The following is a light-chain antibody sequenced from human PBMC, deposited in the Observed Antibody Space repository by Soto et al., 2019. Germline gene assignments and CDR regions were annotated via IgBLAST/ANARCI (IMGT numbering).Light chain of an antibody. CDR2: AAS. Sequence: IQMTQSPPSLSASVGDRVIITCRASQTISNYLVCYQQKPGNSPKLLIYAASTLQSGVPNRFSGSGSGTDFTLTISSLQHEDVATYDTANSNTASWTFGQGPKVDIK. V-gene: IGKV1-27*01. J-gene: IGKJ1*01. CDR3: ANSNTASWT. CDR1: QTISNY.